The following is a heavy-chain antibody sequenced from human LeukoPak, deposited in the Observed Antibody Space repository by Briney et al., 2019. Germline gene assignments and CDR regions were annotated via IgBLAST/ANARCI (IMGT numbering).Heavy chain of an antibody. CDR1: GYTFTSYG. CDR2: ISAYNGNT. J-gene: IGHJ4*02. D-gene: IGHD3-22*01. CDR3: AREPKYDSSGYSRARYYFDY. V-gene: IGHV1-18*01. Sequence: ASVKVSRKASGYTFTSYGISWVRQAPGQGLEWMGWISAYNGNTNYAQKLQGRVTMTTDTSTSTAYMELRSLRSGDTAVYYCAREPKYDSSGYSRARYYFDYWGQGTLVTVSS.